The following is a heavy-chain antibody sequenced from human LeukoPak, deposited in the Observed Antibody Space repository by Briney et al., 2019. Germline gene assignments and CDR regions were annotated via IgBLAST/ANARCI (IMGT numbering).Heavy chain of an antibody. J-gene: IGHJ6*03. CDR1: GYTFTDYY. CDR2: INPHSGGS. V-gene: IGHV1-2*02. Sequence: ASVKVSCKASGYTFTDYYMHWVRQAPGQGLEWMGWINPHSGGSNYAQKFQGRVTMTRDTSITTAYMELSRLRSDDTAVYYCAKGQTRYCSSTSCPYYYYYYMDVWGKGTTVSVSS. D-gene: IGHD2-2*01. CDR3: AKGQTRYCSSTSCPYYYYYYMDV.